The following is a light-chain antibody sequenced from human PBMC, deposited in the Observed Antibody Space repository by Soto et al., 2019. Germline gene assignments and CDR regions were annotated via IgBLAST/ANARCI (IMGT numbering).Light chain of an antibody. J-gene: IGKJ5*01. CDR2: AAS. CDR3: QQSYSTPIT. V-gene: IGKV1-39*01. Sequence: DIHMTQSPSSLSASVLDRFTITCRASQSISSYLNWYQQKPGKAPKLLIYAASSLQSGVPSRFSGSGSGTDFTLTISSLQPEDFATYYCQQSYSTPITFGQGTRLEIK. CDR1: QSISSY.